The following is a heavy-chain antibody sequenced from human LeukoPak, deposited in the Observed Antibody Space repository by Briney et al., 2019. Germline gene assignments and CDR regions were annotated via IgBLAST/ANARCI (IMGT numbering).Heavy chain of an antibody. CDR2: ISYDGSNK. V-gene: IGHV3-30*04. CDR1: GFTFSSYA. Sequence: GGSLRLSCAASGFTFSSYAMHWVRQAPGKGLEWVAVISYDGSNKYYADSVKGRFTISRDNSKNTLYLQMNSLRAEDTAVYYCARKKPAGYWGQGTLVTVSS. CDR3: ARKKPAGY. D-gene: IGHD6-13*01. J-gene: IGHJ4*02.